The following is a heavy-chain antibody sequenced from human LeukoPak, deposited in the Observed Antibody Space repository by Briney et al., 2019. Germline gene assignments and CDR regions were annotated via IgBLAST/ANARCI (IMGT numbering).Heavy chain of an antibody. CDR1: GYTFTSYA. CDR2: ISVYNGNT. J-gene: IGHJ4*02. Sequence: EASVKVSCKASGYTFTSYAMHWVRQAPGQGLEWMGWISVYNGNTNYTQKLQGRVTMTTDTSTSTAYMELRSLRSDDTAVYYCARGIPLPDIWGQGTLVTVSS. CDR3: ARGIPLPDI. D-gene: IGHD1-14*01. V-gene: IGHV1-18*01.